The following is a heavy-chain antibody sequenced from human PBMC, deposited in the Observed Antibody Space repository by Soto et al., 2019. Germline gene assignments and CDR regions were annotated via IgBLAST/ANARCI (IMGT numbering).Heavy chain of an antibody. CDR1: GFTFNSYA. Sequence: LRLSCVGSGFTFNSYAMSWVRQAPGKGLEWVSAISRGGDVTNYADSVKGRFTISRDNSKNTLLLQMNSLRAEDTAVYYCTKHMIALATASIYWGQGALVTVSS. CDR2: ISRGGDVT. J-gene: IGHJ4*02. V-gene: IGHV3-23*01. D-gene: IGHD3-16*01. CDR3: TKHMIALATASIY.